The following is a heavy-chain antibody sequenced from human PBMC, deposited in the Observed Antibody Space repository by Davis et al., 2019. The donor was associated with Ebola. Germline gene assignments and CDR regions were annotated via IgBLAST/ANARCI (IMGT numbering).Heavy chain of an antibody. CDR1: GYTFTSYA. CDR3: ARGVFVAAAGWD. V-gene: IGHV1-3*01. CDR2: INAGNGNT. Sequence: ASVTVSCKASGYTFTSYAMHWVRQAPGQRLEWMGWINAGNGNTKYSQKFQGRVTITRDTSASTAYMELSSLRSEDTAVYYCARGVFVAAAGWDWGQGTLVTVSS. D-gene: IGHD6-13*01. J-gene: IGHJ4*02.